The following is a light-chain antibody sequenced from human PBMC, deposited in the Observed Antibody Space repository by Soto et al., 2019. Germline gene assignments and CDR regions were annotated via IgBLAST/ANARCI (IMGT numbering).Light chain of an antibody. CDR2: DVS. CDR1: SSDVGGYNY. CDR3: SSYAGSNSLV. J-gene: IGLJ1*01. Sequence: QSALTQPPSASGSLGQSVTISCTGTSSDVGGYNYVSWYQQHPGKAPKLLIYDVSHRPSGVPDRFSGSKSVNTASLTVSGLQAEDETHYYCSSYAGSNSLVFGTGTKLTVL. V-gene: IGLV2-8*01.